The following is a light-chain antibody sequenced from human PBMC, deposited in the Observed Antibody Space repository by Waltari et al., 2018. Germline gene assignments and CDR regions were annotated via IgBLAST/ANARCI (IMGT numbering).Light chain of an antibody. CDR2: SYN. J-gene: IGLJ2*01. V-gene: IGLV1-44*01. CDR3: AAWDDSLNVL. CDR1: SSNIGRNT. Sequence: QSVLTPPPSASGTPGQRVIISCSGGSSNIGRNTVNWYQHLPGTAPKLPIHSYNHRPSGVPYRFSVSKSGTSAALAISGLQSADEADYYCAAWDDSLNVLFGGGTKLTVL.